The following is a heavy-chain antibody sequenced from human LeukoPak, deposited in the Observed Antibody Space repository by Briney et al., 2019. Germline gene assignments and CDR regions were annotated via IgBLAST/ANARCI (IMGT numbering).Heavy chain of an antibody. CDR2: INPNSGGT. CDR1: GYTFTGYY. D-gene: IGHD3-10*01. J-gene: IGHJ6*03. V-gene: IGHV1-2*02. Sequence: ASVKVSCKASGYTFTGYYMHWVRQAPGQGLEWMGWINPNSGGTNYAQKFQGRVTMTRDTSISTAYMELSRLRSDDTAVYYCARAPRRGGVRGQYYMDVWGKGTTVTISS. CDR3: ARAPRRGGVRGQYYMDV.